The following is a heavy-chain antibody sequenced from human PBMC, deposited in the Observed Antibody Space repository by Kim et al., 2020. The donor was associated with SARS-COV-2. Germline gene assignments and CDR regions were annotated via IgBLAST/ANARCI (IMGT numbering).Heavy chain of an antibody. Sequence: GGSLRLSCAASGFTFSSYGMHWVRQAPGKGLEWVAVIWYDGSNKYYADSVKGRFTISRDNSKNTLYLQMNSLRAEDTAVYYCARIPQQQLVLWIDYWGQGTLVTVSS. V-gene: IGHV3-33*01. CDR3: ARIPQQQLVLWIDY. CDR1: GFTFSSYG. CDR2: IWYDGSNK. D-gene: IGHD6-13*01. J-gene: IGHJ4*02.